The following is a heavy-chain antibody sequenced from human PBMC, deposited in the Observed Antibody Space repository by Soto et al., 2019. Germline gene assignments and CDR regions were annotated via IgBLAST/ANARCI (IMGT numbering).Heavy chain of an antibody. D-gene: IGHD2-21*01. CDR3: AHFSDLEWFDP. CDR1: GGSISRYF. V-gene: IGHV4-59*01. Sequence: SETLSLTCTVSGGSISRYFWSWIRQSPGKGLEWIGNLFYTGSTTYNPSLKSRVTISIDTSKNQFSLKLSSLTAADTAVYYCAHFSDLEWFDPWGQGTLVT. J-gene: IGHJ5*02. CDR2: LFYTGST.